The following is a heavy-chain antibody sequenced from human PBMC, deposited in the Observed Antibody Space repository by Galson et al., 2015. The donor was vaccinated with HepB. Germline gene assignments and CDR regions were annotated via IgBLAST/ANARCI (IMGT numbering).Heavy chain of an antibody. Sequence: SLRLSCAASGFTFSSYSMNWVRQAPGKGLEWVSYISSSSSTIYYADSVKGRFTISRDNAKNSLYLQMNSLRDEDTAVYYCARDEYYGSGQPYYFDYWGQGTLVTVSS. D-gene: IGHD3-10*01. CDR3: ARDEYYGSGQPYYFDY. CDR2: ISSSSSTI. J-gene: IGHJ4*02. CDR1: GFTFSSYS. V-gene: IGHV3-48*02.